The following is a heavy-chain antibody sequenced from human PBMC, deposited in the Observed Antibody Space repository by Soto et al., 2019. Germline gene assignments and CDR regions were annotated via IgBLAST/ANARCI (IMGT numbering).Heavy chain of an antibody. Sequence: SETLSLTCAVYGGSFSGYYWSWIRQPPGKGLEWIGEINHSGSTNYNPSLKSRVTISVDTSKNQFSLKLSSVTAADTAVYYCASTTYGDYASWGQGTLVTVSS. D-gene: IGHD4-17*01. J-gene: IGHJ5*02. CDR1: GGSFSGYY. V-gene: IGHV4-34*01. CDR3: ASTTYGDYAS. CDR2: INHSGST.